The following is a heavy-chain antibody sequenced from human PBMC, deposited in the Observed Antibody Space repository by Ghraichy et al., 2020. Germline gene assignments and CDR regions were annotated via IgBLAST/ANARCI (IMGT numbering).Heavy chain of an antibody. V-gene: IGHV3-23*01. CDR2: ISGSGGST. CDR3: AKGKNRQQLPFDY. CDR1: GFTFSSYA. D-gene: IGHD6-13*01. Sequence: GGSLRLSCAASGFTFSSYAMSWVRQAPGKGLEWVSAISGSGGSTYYADSVKGRFTISRDNSKNTLYLQMNSLRADDTAVYYCAKGKNRQQLPFDYWGQGTLVTVSS. J-gene: IGHJ4*02.